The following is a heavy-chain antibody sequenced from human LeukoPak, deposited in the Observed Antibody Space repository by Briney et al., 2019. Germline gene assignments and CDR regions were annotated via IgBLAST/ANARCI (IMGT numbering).Heavy chain of an antibody. CDR3: ARYSSSSSFDY. J-gene: IGHJ4*02. Sequence: NPSETLSLTRTVSGGSISSSSYYWGWIRQPPGKGLEWIGSIYYSGSTYYNPSLKSRVTISVDTSKNQFSLKLSSVTAADTAVYYCARYSSSSSFDYWGQGTLVTVAS. CDR2: IYYSGST. CDR1: GGSISSSSYY. V-gene: IGHV4-39*01. D-gene: IGHD6-6*01.